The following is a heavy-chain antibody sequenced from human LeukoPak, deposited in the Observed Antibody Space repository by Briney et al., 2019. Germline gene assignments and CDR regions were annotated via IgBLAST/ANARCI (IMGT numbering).Heavy chain of an antibody. V-gene: IGHV1-2*02. Sequence: GASVKVSCKASGYTFTGYYMHWVRQAPGQGLEWMGWINPNSGGTNYAQKFQGRVATTRDTSISTAYMELSRLRSDDTAVYYCARALVVAATYYFDYWAREPWSPSPQ. CDR2: INPNSGGT. CDR3: ARALVVAATYYFDY. D-gene: IGHD2-15*01. J-gene: IGHJ4*02. CDR1: GYTFTGYY.